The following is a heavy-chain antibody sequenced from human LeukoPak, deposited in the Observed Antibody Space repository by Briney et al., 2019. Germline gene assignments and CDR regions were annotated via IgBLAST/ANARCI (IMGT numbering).Heavy chain of an antibody. Sequence: GGSLRLSCAASGFTFSSYGMSWVRQAPGKGLEWVSAISDSGDGTFYADSVKGRVTISRDTSKNTLYLQMNSLRAEDTALYYCAKDGTRWALDYWGQGTLVTVSS. D-gene: IGHD4-23*01. CDR3: AKDGTRWALDY. CDR2: ISDSGDGT. V-gene: IGHV3-23*01. CDR1: GFTFSSYG. J-gene: IGHJ4*02.